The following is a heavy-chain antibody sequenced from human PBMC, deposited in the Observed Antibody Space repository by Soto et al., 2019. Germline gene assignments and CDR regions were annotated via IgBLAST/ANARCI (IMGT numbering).Heavy chain of an antibody. CDR2: INPETGGT. CDR1: GYTFTGYY. D-gene: IGHD2-21*01. J-gene: IGHJ6*02. CDR3: ARERFQVISDGMDV. V-gene: IGHV1-2*02. Sequence: ASVKVSCKXSGYTFTGYYVHWVREAPGQGLEWMGWINPETGGTSYAQKFQGRVTLSRDTSINTAYLELSSLRFDDAAVYFCARERFQVISDGMDVWGQGTTVTVSS.